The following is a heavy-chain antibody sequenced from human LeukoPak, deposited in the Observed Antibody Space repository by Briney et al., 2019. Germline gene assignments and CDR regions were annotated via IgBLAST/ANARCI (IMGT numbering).Heavy chain of an antibody. CDR1: GGTFSSYA. CDR3: VIVVVVAATQWSAFDI. D-gene: IGHD2-15*01. CDR2: IIPIFGTA. Sequence: SVKVSCKASGGTFSSYAISWVRQAPEQGLEWMGGIIPIFGTANYAQKFQGRVTITADESTSTAYMELSSLRSEDTAVYYCVIVVVVAATQWSAFDIWGQGTMVTVSS. V-gene: IGHV1-69*01. J-gene: IGHJ3*02.